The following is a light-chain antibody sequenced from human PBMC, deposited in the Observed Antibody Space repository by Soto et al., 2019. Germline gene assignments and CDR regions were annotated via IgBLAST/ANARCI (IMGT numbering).Light chain of an antibody. CDR3: GSWDSSLSAYV. V-gene: IGLV1-51*01. CDR1: SSNIGGNS. Sequence: QSVLTQPPSVSAAPGQRVTISCSGSSSNIGGNSVSWYQQLPGTAPKLLIYDDDKRPSGIPDRFSGSKSGTSATLGITGFQTGDEAYYYCGSWDSSLSAYVFGTGPKVTV. J-gene: IGLJ1*01. CDR2: DDD.